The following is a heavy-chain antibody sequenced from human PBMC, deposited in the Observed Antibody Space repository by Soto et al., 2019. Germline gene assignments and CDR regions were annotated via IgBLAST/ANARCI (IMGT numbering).Heavy chain of an antibody. J-gene: IGHJ4*02. CDR1: GVSIRSGGYY. Sequence: KPSETLSLTWYVSGVSIRSGGYYWSWIRQHPGKGLEWIGYIYYSGSTYYNPSLKSRVTISVDTSKNQFSLKLSSVTASDTAVYYCATGLTGYRLYYFDYWGQGTLVTVSS. CDR3: ATGLTGYRLYYFDY. D-gene: IGHD3-9*01. V-gene: IGHV4-31*02. CDR2: IYYSGST.